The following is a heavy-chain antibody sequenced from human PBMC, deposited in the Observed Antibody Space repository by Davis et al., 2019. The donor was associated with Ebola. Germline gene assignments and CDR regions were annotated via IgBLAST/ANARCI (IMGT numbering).Heavy chain of an antibody. D-gene: IGHD3-3*01. Sequence: PSETLSLTCTVSGGSISSGDYYWSWIRQPPGKGLEWIGYIYYSGSTNYNPSLKSRVTISVDTSKNQFSLKLSSVTAADKAVYYCARATGYDYDFWSGFSYYYMDVWGKGTTVTVSS. CDR3: ARATGYDYDFWSGFSYYYMDV. J-gene: IGHJ6*03. V-gene: IGHV4-61*08. CDR1: GGSISSGDYY. CDR2: IYYSGST.